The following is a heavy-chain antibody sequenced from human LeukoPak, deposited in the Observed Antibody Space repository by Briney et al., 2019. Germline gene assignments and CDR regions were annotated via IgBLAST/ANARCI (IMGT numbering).Heavy chain of an antibody. CDR2: INHSGNT. CDR3: ARGATKYYYDSSGSNPPRGYYYYMDV. CDR1: GGSFSGYY. D-gene: IGHD3-22*01. Sequence: PSETLSLTCAVYGGSFSGYYWSWIRQPPGKGLEWIGEINHSGNTNYNPSLKSRVTISVGTSKNQFSLKLSSVTAADTAVYYCARGATKYYYDSSGSNPPRGYYYYMDVWGKGTTVTVSS. V-gene: IGHV4-34*01. J-gene: IGHJ6*03.